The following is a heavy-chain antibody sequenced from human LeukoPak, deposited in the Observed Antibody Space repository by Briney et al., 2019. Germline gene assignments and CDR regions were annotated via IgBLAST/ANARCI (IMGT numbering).Heavy chain of an antibody. V-gene: IGHV3-66*01. CDR1: GFTFSNYA. CDR2: IYSGGST. CDR3: ARGSTVVPSSY. Sequence: GGSLRLSCAASGFTFSNYAMTWVRQAPGKGLEWVSVIYSGGSTYYADSVKGRFTISRDNSKNTLYLQMNSLRAEDTAVYYCARGSTVVPSSYWGQGTLVTVSS. D-gene: IGHD4-23*01. J-gene: IGHJ4*02.